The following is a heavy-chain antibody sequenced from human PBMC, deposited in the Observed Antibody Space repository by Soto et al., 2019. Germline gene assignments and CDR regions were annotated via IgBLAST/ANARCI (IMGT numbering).Heavy chain of an antibody. CDR1: GGSFSGYY. D-gene: IGHD3-10*01. Sequence: SETLSLTCAVYGGSFSGYYWSWIRQPPGKGLEWIGEINHSGSTNYNPSLKSRVTISVDTSKNQFSLKLSSVTAADTAVYYCASFGRGGRLSQTNWFDPWGQGTPVTVSS. J-gene: IGHJ5*02. CDR3: ASFGRGGRLSQTNWFDP. CDR2: INHSGST. V-gene: IGHV4-34*01.